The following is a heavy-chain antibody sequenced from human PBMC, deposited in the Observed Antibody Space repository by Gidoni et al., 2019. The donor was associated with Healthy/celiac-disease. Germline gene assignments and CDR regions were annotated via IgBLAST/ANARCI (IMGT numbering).Heavy chain of an antibody. J-gene: IGHJ4*02. Sequence: QVQLQQWGAGLLKPSETLSLTCAVYGGSFSGYYLSWIRQPPGKGLEWIGEINHSGSTNYNPSLNIRVPISVDTSKNQFSLKLSSVPAADTAVYYCARGRYYYGSGSYSLDYWGQGTLVTVSS. CDR1: GGSFSGYY. D-gene: IGHD3-10*01. CDR3: ARGRYYYGSGSYSLDY. CDR2: INHSGST. V-gene: IGHV4-34*01.